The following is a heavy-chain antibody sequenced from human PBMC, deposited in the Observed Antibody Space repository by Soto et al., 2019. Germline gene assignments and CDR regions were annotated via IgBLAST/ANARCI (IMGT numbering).Heavy chain of an antibody. CDR2: IFFTGIT. CDR3: ASDGHGMDV. J-gene: IGHJ6*02. CDR1: GGSVTTGSYN. V-gene: IGHV4-61*01. Sequence: QVQLQESGPGLVRPSETLSLTCTVSGGSVTTGSYNWSWIRRPPGKGLEWIGNIFFTGITHYNPSLDIRVTMSVDTSKNQFSLTVTSVTAADTAVYYCASDGHGMDVWGQGTTVTVSS.